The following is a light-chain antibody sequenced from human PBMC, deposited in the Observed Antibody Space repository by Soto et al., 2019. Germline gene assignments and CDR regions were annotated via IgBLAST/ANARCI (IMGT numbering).Light chain of an antibody. V-gene: IGLV1-40*01. Sequence: QAVVTQPPSVSGAPGQRVTISCTGSSSDIGAGFDVHWYQQVPGTAPKLLIFGNSNRPSGVPDRFSGSKSGTSASLAITGLQADDEADYYCQSYDSSLSAKVFGGGTQLTVL. CDR1: SSDIGAGFD. J-gene: IGLJ7*01. CDR2: GNS. CDR3: QSYDSSLSAKV.